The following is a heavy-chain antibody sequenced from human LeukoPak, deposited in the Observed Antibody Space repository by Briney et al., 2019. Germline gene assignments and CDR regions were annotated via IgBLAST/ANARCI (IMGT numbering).Heavy chain of an antibody. Sequence: SETLSLTFAVYGGSFSGYYWSWIRQPPGKGLEWIGEINHSGSTNYNPSLKSRVTISVDTSKNQFSLKLSSVTAADTAVYYCARHGRVVPAAKKRYYFDYWGQGTLVTVSS. CDR2: INHSGST. D-gene: IGHD2-2*01. CDR1: GGSFSGYY. V-gene: IGHV4-34*01. J-gene: IGHJ4*02. CDR3: ARHGRVVPAAKKRYYFDY.